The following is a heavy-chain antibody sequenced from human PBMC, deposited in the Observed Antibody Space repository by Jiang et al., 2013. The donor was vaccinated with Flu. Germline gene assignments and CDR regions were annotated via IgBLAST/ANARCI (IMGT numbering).Heavy chain of an antibody. D-gene: IGHD1-26*01. CDR2: IYYSGST. CDR3: ARDSQFLVGAINN. CDR1: GGSISSSSYY. Sequence: LLKPSETLSLTCTVSGGSISSSSYYWGWIRQPPGKGLEWIGSIYYSGSTYYNPSLKSRVTISVDTSKNQFSLKLSSVTAADTAVYYCARDSQFLVGAINNWGQGTLVTVSS. J-gene: IGHJ4*02. V-gene: IGHV4-39*01.